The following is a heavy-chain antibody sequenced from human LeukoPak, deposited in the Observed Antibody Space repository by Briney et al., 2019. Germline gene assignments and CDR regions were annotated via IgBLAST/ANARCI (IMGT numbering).Heavy chain of an antibody. D-gene: IGHD5-24*01. V-gene: IGHV1-3*04. CDR2: DNTGNGNT. Sequence: ASETVPCKASGHTFHHFALHWVRQAPGQRREGMGWDNTGNGNTKYSQNLQRRVIITMDTSANTAYMEMSSLTSEDTAVYYWARDLESHFDYWGQGTLVTVSS. J-gene: IGHJ4*02. CDR3: ARDLESHFDY. CDR1: GHTFHHFA.